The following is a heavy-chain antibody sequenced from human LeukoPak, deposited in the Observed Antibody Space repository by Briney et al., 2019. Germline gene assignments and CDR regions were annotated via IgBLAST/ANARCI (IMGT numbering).Heavy chain of an antibody. D-gene: IGHD3-22*01. CDR1: GGSISSYY. Sequence: SETLSLTCTVSGGSISSYYWSWIRQPPGEGLEWIGYIYYSGSTNYNPSLKSRVTISVDTSKNQFSLKLSSVTAADTAVYYCARVSYSPYYYDSSGYYLDYWGQGTLVTVSS. J-gene: IGHJ4*02. V-gene: IGHV4-59*01. CDR3: ARVSYSPYYYDSSGYYLDY. CDR2: IYYSGST.